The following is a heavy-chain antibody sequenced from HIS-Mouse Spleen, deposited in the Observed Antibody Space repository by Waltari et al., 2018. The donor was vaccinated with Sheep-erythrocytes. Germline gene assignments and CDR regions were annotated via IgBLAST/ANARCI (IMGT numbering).Heavy chain of an antibody. D-gene: IGHD3-10*01. CDR3: ARDRSNYFDY. V-gene: IGHV3-21*01. J-gene: IGHJ4*02. CDR2: ISSSSSYI. Sequence: RGLEWVSSISSSSSYIYYADSVKGRFTISRDNAKNSLYLQINSLRAEDTSVYYCARDRSNYFDYWGQGTLVTVSS.